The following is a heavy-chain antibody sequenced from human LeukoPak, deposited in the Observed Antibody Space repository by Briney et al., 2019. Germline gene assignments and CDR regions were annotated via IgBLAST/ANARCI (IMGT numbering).Heavy chain of an antibody. V-gene: IGHV3-7*01. D-gene: IGHD5-12*01. CDR2: IKQDGSEK. CDR1: GFTFSSYW. J-gene: IGHJ6*03. Sequence: GGSLRLSCAASGFTFSSYWMSWVRQAPGKGLEWVANIKQDGSEKYYVDSVKGRFTISRDNAKNSLYLQMNSLRAEDTAVYYCARVGWGGSFYYYYYMDVWGKGTTVTVSS. CDR3: ARVGWGGSFYYYYYMDV.